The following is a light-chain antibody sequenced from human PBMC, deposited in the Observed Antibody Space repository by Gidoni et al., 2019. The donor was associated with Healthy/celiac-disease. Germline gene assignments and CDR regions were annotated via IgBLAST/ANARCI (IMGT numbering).Light chain of an antibody. V-gene: IGKV3-11*01. Sequence: EIVLTQSPATLSLSPGERATLSCRASQSVSSYLAWYQQKPGQAPRLLIYDASNRATGIPARFSGSGSGTDCTLTISSLEPEDFAVYYCQQRSNWPPLTFGGGTKVEIK. CDR3: QQRSNWPPLT. J-gene: IGKJ4*01. CDR2: DAS. CDR1: QSVSSY.